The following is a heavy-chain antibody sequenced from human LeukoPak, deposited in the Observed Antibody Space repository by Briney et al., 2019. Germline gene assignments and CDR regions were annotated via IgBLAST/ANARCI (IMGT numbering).Heavy chain of an antibody. CDR3: AKGPFYYDSSGLY. J-gene: IGHJ4*02. CDR1: GFTFSNYA. V-gene: IGHV3-23*01. CDR2: ISGSGGST. Sequence: GGSLRLSCAASGFTFSNYAMSWVRQAPGKGLEWGSGISGSGGSTYYADSVKGRFTISRDNSKNTLYLQMNSLRAEDTAVYYCAKGPFYYDSSGLYWGQGTLVTVSS. D-gene: IGHD3-22*01.